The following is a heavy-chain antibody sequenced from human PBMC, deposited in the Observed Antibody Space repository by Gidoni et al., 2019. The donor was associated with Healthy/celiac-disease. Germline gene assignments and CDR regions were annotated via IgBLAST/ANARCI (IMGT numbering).Heavy chain of an antibody. CDR3: ARGSYDIWDWYFDL. CDR1: GGTFSSYA. V-gene: IGHV1-69*01. D-gene: IGHD3-22*01. CDR2: IIPIFGTA. Sequence: VQLVQSGAEVKKPWSSVQVSCKASGGTFSSYAISWVRQAPGQGLEWMGGIIPIFGTANYAQKFQGRVTITADESTSTAYMELSSLRSEDTAVYYCARGSYDIWDWYFDLWGRGTLVTVSS. J-gene: IGHJ2*01.